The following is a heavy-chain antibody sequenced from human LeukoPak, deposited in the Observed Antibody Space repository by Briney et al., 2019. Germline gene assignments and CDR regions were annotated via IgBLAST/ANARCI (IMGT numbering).Heavy chain of an antibody. V-gene: IGHV3-11*01. D-gene: IGHD3/OR15-3a*01. CDR2: SSSSGTTI. CDR1: GFTLSDYY. Sequence: NTGGSLRLSCAASGFTLSDYYMSWIRQAPGEGLEWVSYSSSSGTTIYYADSVKGRFAISRDNAKNSLYLQMNSLRAEDTAVYYCARRRDFIDYWGQGTLVTVSS. CDR3: ARRRDFIDY. J-gene: IGHJ4*02.